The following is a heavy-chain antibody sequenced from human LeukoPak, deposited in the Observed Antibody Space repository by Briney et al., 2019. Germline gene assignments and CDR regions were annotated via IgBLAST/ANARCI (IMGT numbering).Heavy chain of an antibody. D-gene: IGHD3-22*01. V-gene: IGHV4-34*01. Sequence: SETLSLTCAVYGGSFSGYYWSWIRQPPGKGLEWIGEITYSGSTNYNPSLKSRVTISVDTSKNQFSLKLSSVTAADTAVYYCARGRRITMIVVVIRPWFDPWGQGALVTVSS. CDR3: ARGRRITMIVVVIRPWFDP. CDR1: GGSFSGYY. J-gene: IGHJ5*02. CDR2: ITYSGST.